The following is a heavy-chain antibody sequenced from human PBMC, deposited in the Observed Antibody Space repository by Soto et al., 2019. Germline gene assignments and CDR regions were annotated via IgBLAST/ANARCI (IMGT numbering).Heavy chain of an antibody. CDR2: IYYSGMT. Sequence: QVQLQESGPGLVKPSQTLSLTCTVSGGSISSGGYSWSWIRQHQGKGLEWIGYIYYSGMTTYNPSLKRRVTISVDTSKNQFSLKLSSVTAADTAVYYCARDGGYGSGSYRFDYWGQGTLVTVSS. V-gene: IGHV4-31*03. D-gene: IGHD3-10*01. CDR3: ARDGGYGSGSYRFDY. J-gene: IGHJ4*02. CDR1: GGSISSGGYS.